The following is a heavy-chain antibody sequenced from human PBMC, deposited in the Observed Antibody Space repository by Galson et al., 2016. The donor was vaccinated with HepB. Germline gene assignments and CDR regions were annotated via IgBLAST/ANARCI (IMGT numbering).Heavy chain of an antibody. V-gene: IGHV1-18*04. CDR2: ISGYNGNT. Sequence: SVKVSCKASGYTFTSYGISWVRLAPGQGLEWMGWISGYNGNTDYARKFQGRVTLTTNTSTSTAYMELRSLRSDDTAVYYCARDIVLMVFSADYYYNGMDVWVQVTTVTVSS. D-gene: IGHD2-8*01. CDR1: GYTFTSYG. J-gene: IGHJ6*02. CDR3: ARDIVLMVFSADYYYNGMDV.